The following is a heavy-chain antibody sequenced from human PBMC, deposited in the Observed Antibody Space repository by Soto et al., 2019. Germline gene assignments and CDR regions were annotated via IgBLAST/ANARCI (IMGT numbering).Heavy chain of an antibody. CDR1: GGSFSSGSYY. D-gene: IGHD6-19*01. V-gene: IGHV4-61*01. J-gene: IGHJ6*02. Sequence: PXATLSLTCTVSGGSFSSGSYYWSWIRQPPGKGLEWIGYIYYSGSTNYNPSLKSRVTISVDTSKNQFSLKLSSVTAADTAVYYCARQQNSPGWYSADYYGMDVCGQRTTVTVSS. CDR3: ARQQNSPGWYSADYYGMDV. CDR2: IYYSGST.